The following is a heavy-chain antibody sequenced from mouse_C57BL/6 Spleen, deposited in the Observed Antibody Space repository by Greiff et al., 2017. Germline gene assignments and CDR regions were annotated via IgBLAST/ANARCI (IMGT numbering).Heavy chain of an antibody. Sequence: VQLVESGPGLVAPSQSLSITCTVSGFSLTSYGVDWVRQSPGKGLEWLGVIWGVGSTNYNSALKSRLSLSKDNSKSQVFLKMNSLQTDDTAMYYCARVTTVEAYWGQGTLVTVSA. CDR3: ARVTTVEAY. D-gene: IGHD1-1*01. J-gene: IGHJ3*01. CDR2: IWGVGST. CDR1: GFSLTSYG. V-gene: IGHV2-6*01.